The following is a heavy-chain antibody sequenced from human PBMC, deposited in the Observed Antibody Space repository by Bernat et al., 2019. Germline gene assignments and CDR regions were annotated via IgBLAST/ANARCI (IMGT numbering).Heavy chain of an antibody. CDR2: INGDGVRT. V-gene: IGHV3-74*01. D-gene: IGHD6-19*01. J-gene: IGHJ3*02. CDR1: GFSFSSYW. CDR3: ARGSASAWTDDAFDI. Sequence: EVQLVESGGGLVQPGGSLRVSCAASGFSFSSYWMHWVRQAPGEGLVWVSCINGDGVRTRDEDSVKGRFTISRDNAKDTLYLQMNSLRAEDTAVYYRARGSASAWTDDAFDIWGQGTVVTVSS.